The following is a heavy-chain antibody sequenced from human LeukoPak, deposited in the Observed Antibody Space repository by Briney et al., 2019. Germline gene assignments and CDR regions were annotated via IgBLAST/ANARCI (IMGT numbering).Heavy chain of an antibody. CDR1: GASISSGDSY. D-gene: IGHD6-6*01. J-gene: IGHJ4*02. Sequence: SETLSLTCTVSGASISSGDSYWSWIRQPPGKCLEWIGYIYYSGSTYYNPSLKSRVTISVDTSKNQFSLKLSSVTAADTAVYYCASTIYSSSRGLYYFDYWGQGTLVTVSS. CDR3: ASTIYSSSRGLYYFDY. V-gene: IGHV4-30-4*01. CDR2: IYYSGST.